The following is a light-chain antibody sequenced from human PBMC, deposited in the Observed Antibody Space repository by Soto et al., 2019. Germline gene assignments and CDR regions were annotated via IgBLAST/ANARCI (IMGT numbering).Light chain of an antibody. CDR1: QSVSNNY. J-gene: IGKJ5*01. V-gene: IGKV3-20*01. Sequence: EIVLTQSPGTLSLSPGERATLSCRASQSVSNNYLAWYQQKPGQAPRLLIYGASNRATGIPDRFSGSGSATDFTLTISRLEPEDFAVYYCQQYDNWPPTFGQGTRLEIK. CDR2: GAS. CDR3: QQYDNWPPT.